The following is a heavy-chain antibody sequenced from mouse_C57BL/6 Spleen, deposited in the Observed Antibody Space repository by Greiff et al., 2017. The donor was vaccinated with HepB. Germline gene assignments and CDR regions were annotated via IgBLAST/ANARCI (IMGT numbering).Heavy chain of an antibody. J-gene: IGHJ2*01. Sequence: QVQLKESGAELARPGASVKLSCKASGYTFTSYGISWVKQSTGQGLEWIGEIYPRSGNTYFNEKFKGKATLTADKSSSTAYMELRSLTSEDSAVYVCERIITTEVDPDYFDYWGQGTTLTVSS. D-gene: IGHD1-1*01. CDR2: IYPRSGNT. CDR1: GYTFTSYG. V-gene: IGHV1-81*01. CDR3: ERIITTEVDPDYFDY.